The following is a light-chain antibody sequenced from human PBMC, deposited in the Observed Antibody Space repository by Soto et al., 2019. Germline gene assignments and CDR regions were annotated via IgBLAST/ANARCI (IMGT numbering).Light chain of an antibody. V-gene: IGLV2-14*01. CDR2: DVS. J-gene: IGLJ1*01. Sequence: QSAPTQAASVSGSPGQSITIPCTGNSSDVGGYNYVSWYQQHPGKAPKLMIYDVSNRPSGVSNRFSGSKSGNTASLTISGLQAEDEADYYCSSYTSSSTLKVFGTGTKVTVL. CDR3: SSYTSSSTLKV. CDR1: SSDVGGYNY.